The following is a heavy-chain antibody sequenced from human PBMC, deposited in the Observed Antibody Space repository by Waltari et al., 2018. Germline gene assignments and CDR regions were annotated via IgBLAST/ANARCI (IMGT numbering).Heavy chain of an antibody. CDR3: ARDLRDDYYGMDV. V-gene: IGHV1-69*08. CDR1: GGTFSSYA. J-gene: IGHJ6*02. CDR2: IIPIFGTA. Sequence: QVQLVQSGAEVKKPGSSVKVSCKASGGTFSSYAISWVRQAPGQGLEWMGRIIPIFGTANYTQKFQGRIPIPADKSTSTAYMQLSSLRSEDTAVYYCARDLRDDYYGMDVWGQGTTVTVSS.